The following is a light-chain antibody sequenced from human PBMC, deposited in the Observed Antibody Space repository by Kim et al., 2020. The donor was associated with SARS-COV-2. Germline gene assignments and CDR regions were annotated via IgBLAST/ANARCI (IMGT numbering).Light chain of an antibody. CDR1: SLRSYY. J-gene: IGLJ2*01. Sequence: LGQTVRITCQGDSLRSYYASWYQQKPGQAPVLVIYGKNNRPSGIPDRFSGSSSGNTASLTITGAQAEDEADYYCNSRDSSGNHLVFGGGTK. CDR3: NSRDSSGNHLV. V-gene: IGLV3-19*01. CDR2: GKN.